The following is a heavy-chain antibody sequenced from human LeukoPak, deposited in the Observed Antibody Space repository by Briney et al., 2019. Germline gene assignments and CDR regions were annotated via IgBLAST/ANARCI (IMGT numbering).Heavy chain of an antibody. CDR2: IRYDGSNK. Sequence: GGSLRLSCAASGFIFSKYGMHWVRQAPGKGLEWVAFIRYDGSNKYYVDYEKGRFIISRDNSKNNLYLQMNSLRPDDTAVYYCAKIGYCSSASCLGDTFEIWGRGTMVTVSS. CDR1: GFIFSKYG. CDR3: AKIGYCSSASCLGDTFEI. V-gene: IGHV3-30*02. D-gene: IGHD2-2*01. J-gene: IGHJ3*02.